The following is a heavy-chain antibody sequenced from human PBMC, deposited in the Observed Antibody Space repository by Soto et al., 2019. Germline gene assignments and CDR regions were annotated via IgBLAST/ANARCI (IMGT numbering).Heavy chain of an antibody. J-gene: IGHJ3*02. CDR3: AKDLWAAVAGTNAFDI. D-gene: IGHD6-19*01. Sequence: PGGSLRLSCAASGFTFSSYAMSWVRQAPGKGLEWVSAISGSGGSTYYADSVKGRFTISRDNSKNTLYLQMNSLRAEDTAVYYCAKDLWAAVAGTNAFDIWGQGTMVTVSS. CDR1: GFTFSSYA. V-gene: IGHV3-23*01. CDR2: ISGSGGST.